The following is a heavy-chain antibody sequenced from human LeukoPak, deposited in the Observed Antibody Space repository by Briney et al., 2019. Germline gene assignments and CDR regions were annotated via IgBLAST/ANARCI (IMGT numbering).Heavy chain of an antibody. CDR2: IYNSGNT. CDR3: ARTAYDSSDFYRFDY. Sequence: PSETLSLTCTVSGGSISSGSYYWSWIRQPAGKGLEWIGFIYNSGNTYYNPSLKSRVTLSVDTSKNQFSLNLSSVTAADTAVYYCARTAYDSSDFYRFDYWGQGTLVTVSS. V-gene: IGHV4-61*10. D-gene: IGHD3-22*01. J-gene: IGHJ4*02. CDR1: GGSISSGSYY.